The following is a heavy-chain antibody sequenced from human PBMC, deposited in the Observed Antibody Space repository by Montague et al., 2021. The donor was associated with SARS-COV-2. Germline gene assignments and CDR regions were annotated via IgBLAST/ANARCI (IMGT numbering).Heavy chain of an antibody. CDR2: ITHTGST. Sequence: SETLSLTCAVYGGSFSNKYWTWIRQPPGKGLEWIGEITHTGSTNYKPSFKRRVTMSVDTSKNQFSLKVSSVTAADTAVYYCARGLMSGSYYLGLDYWGQGTLVTVSS. CDR1: GGSFSNKY. CDR3: ARGLMSGSYYLGLDY. J-gene: IGHJ4*02. D-gene: IGHD1-26*01. V-gene: IGHV4-34*01.